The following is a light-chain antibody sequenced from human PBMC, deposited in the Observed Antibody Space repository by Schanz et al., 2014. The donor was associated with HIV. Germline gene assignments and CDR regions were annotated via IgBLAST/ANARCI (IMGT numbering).Light chain of an antibody. CDR3: QQYGSSPPRYT. CDR2: DAS. Sequence: EIVMTQSPANLSVSPGERATLSCRASQSVSSNLAWYQQKPGLAPRLLIYDASSRATGIPDRFSGSGSGTDFTHTINRLEPEDFAVYYCQQYGSSPPRYTFGQGTKLEIK. J-gene: IGKJ2*01. CDR1: QSVSSN. V-gene: IGKV3D-20*01.